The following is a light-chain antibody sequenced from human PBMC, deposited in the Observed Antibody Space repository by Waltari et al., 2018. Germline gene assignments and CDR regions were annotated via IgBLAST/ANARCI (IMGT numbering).Light chain of an antibody. CDR2: GAS. J-gene: IGKJ4*01. CDR3: QQYNRWPPLT. Sequence: EVVMTQSPATLSVSPGEIFTLSCKASQSIDNNLAWYQQKPGQAPRLLIYGASTRASGVPARFSGSGSGTEFTLTISSLQSEDCAVFYCQQYNRWPPLTFGGGTKVEIK. V-gene: IGKV3-15*01. CDR1: QSIDNN.